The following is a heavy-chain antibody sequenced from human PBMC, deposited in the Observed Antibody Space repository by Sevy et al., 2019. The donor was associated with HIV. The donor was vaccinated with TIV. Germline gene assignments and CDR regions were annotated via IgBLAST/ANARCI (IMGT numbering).Heavy chain of an antibody. CDR3: ARETYYYDSSGLPRDWFDP. Sequence: SETLSLTCTVSGGSISSYYWSWIRQPAGKGLEWIGHIYTSGSTNYNPSLKSRVTMSVDTSKNQFSLKLSSVTAADTAVYYCARETYYYDSSGLPRDWFDPWGQGTLVTVSS. CDR2: IYTSGST. CDR1: GGSISSYY. J-gene: IGHJ5*02. V-gene: IGHV4-4*07. D-gene: IGHD3-22*01.